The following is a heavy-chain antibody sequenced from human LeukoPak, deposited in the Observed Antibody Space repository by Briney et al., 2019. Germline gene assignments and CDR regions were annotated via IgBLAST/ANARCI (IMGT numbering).Heavy chain of an antibody. D-gene: IGHD4-23*01. Sequence: PSETLSLTCTVSGGSISSSSYSWSWIRQPAGKGLEWIGRIYTSGSTNYNPSLKSRVTISVDTSKNQFSLKLSSVTAADTAVYYCARAKDLYGGPGACLDYWGQGTLVTVSS. V-gene: IGHV4-61*02. CDR2: IYTSGST. CDR1: GGSISSSSYS. CDR3: ARAKDLYGGPGACLDY. J-gene: IGHJ4*02.